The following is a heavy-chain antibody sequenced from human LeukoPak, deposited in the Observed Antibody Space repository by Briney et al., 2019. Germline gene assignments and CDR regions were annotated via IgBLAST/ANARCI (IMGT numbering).Heavy chain of an antibody. D-gene: IGHD5-24*01. V-gene: IGHV4-31*03. CDR2: IYYSGST. J-gene: IGHJ6*02. Sequence: PSETLSLTCTVSGGSISSGGYYWSWIRQHPGKGLEWIGYIYYSGSTYYNPSLKSRVTISVDTSKNQFSLKLSSVTAADTAVYYCARTIRDYYYGMDVWGQGTMVTVSS. CDR1: GGSISSGGYY. CDR3: ARTIRDYYYGMDV.